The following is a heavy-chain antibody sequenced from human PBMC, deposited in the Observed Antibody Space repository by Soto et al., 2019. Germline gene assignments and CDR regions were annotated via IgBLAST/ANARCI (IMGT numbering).Heavy chain of an antibody. V-gene: IGHV3-23*01. CDR2: ISGSGGST. J-gene: IGHJ6*02. Sequence: GGSLRLSCAASGFTFSSYAMSWVRQAPGKGLEWVSAISGSGGSTYYADSVKGRFTISRDNSKNTLYLQMNSLRAEDTAVYYCVKDQLEWVRRHYGTDVWGHGTTVTVSS. D-gene: IGHD3-3*01. CDR1: GFTFSSYA. CDR3: VKDQLEWVRRHYGTDV.